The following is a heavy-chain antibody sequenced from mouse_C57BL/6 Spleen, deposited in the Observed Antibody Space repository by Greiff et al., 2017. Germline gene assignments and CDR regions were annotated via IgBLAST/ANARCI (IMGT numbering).Heavy chain of an antibody. CDR2: ISGGGGNT. V-gene: IGHV5-9*01. D-gene: IGHD1-1*01. CDR1: GFTFSSYT. CDR3: ASHGATVRYWYFDV. Sequence: EVKLVESGGGLVKPGGSLKLSCAASGFTFSSYTMSWVRQTPEKRLEWVATISGGGGNTYYPDSVKGRFTISRDNAKNTLYLQMSSLRSEDTALYYCASHGATVRYWYFDVWGTGTTVTVSS. J-gene: IGHJ1*03.